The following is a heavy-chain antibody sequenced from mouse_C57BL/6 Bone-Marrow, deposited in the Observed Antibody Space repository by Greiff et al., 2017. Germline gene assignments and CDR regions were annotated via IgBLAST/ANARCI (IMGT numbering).Heavy chain of an antibody. Sequence: VQLQQPGAELVMPGASVKLSCKASGYTFTSYWMHWVKQRPGQGLEWIGEIDPSDSYTNYNQKFKGKSTLTVDKSSSTAYMQLSSLTSEDSAVYYCARGALYYRRGYWYFDVWGTGTTVTVSS. CDR2: IDPSDSYT. CDR1: GYTFTSYW. D-gene: IGHD1-1*01. CDR3: ARGALYYRRGYWYFDV. J-gene: IGHJ1*03. V-gene: IGHV1-69*01.